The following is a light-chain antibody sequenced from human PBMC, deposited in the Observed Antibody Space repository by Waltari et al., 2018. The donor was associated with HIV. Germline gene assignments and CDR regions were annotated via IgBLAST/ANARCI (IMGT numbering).Light chain of an antibody. CDR3: YYATDNKLGV. J-gene: IGLJ2*01. V-gene: IGLV3-27*01. Sequence: SYEPTQPSSVSVSPGQTARITCSGDVVAKKYTRWFQQKPGQAPVMVIYKDSDRPSGIPERFSGSSSGTTVTLTISGAQVEDEADYYCYYATDNKLGVFGGGTKLTVL. CDR2: KDS. CDR1: VVAKKY.